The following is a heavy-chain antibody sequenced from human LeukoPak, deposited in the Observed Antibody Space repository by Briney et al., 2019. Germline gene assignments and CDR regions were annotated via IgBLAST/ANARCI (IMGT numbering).Heavy chain of an antibody. V-gene: IGHV4-38-2*02. CDR2: IYYSGST. CDR3: ARGHYGNFDY. D-gene: IGHD4-17*01. CDR1: GYSITSGYY. Sequence: PSETLSLTCTVSGYSITSGYYWGWIRQPPGKGLEWIGYIYYSGSTNYNPSLKSRVTISVDTSKNQFSLKLSSVTAADTAVYYCARGHYGNFDYWGQGTLVTVSS. J-gene: IGHJ4*02.